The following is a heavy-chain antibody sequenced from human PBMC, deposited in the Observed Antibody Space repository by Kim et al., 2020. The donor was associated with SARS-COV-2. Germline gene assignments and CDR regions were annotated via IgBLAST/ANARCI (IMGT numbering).Heavy chain of an antibody. Sequence: DSLKGRLTIARDNANNSLSLQMNSLRADDAAVYYCARVPVGSSSWYYFDYWGQGTLVTVSS. CDR3: ARVPVGSSSWYYFDY. J-gene: IGHJ4*02. D-gene: IGHD6-13*01. V-gene: IGHV3-21*04.